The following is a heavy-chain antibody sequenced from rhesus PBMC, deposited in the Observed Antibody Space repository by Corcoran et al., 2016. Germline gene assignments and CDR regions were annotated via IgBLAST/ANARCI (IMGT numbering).Heavy chain of an antibody. V-gene: IGHV4-173*01. Sequence: QLQLQESGPGLVKPSETLSLTCAVSGGSISSNYWSWIRQPPGKGLEWIGRISGSGGSTDYNPSLKSRVTISAGTAKNQCSLKLSSVTAADTAVYYCARDSSGWSYEYFEFWGQGALVTVSS. J-gene: IGHJ1*01. CDR2: ISGSGGST. D-gene: IGHD6S26*01. CDR1: GGSISSNY. CDR3: ARDSSGWSYEYFEF.